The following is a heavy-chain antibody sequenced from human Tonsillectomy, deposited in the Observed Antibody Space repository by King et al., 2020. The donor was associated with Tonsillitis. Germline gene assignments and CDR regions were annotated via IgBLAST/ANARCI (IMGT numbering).Heavy chain of an antibody. V-gene: IGHV3-23*04. CDR2: ISGSGGST. CDR1: GFTFSSYV. Sequence: VQLVESGGGLVQPGGSLRLSCAASGFTFSSYVMSWVRQAPGKGLEWVSAISGSGGSTYYADSVKGRFTISRDNSKNTLYLQMNSLRAEDTAAYYCAKSDTAMVDYDYGMDVWGQGTTVTVSS. D-gene: IGHD5-18*01. J-gene: IGHJ6*02. CDR3: AKSDTAMVDYDYGMDV.